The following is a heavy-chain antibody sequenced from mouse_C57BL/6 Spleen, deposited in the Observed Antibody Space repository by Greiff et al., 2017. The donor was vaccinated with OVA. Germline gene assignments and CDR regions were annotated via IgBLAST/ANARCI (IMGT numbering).Heavy chain of an antibody. D-gene: IGHD2-5*01. J-gene: IGHJ2*01. CDR1: GYAFSSSW. Sequence: QVQLQQSGPELVKPGASVKISCKASGYAFSSSWMNWVKQRPGKGLEWIGRIYPGDGDTNYNGKFKGKATLTADKSSSTAYMQLSSLTSEDSAVYFCARLSNQGYFDYWGQGTTLTVSS. V-gene: IGHV1-82*01. CDR2: IYPGDGDT. CDR3: ARLSNQGYFDY.